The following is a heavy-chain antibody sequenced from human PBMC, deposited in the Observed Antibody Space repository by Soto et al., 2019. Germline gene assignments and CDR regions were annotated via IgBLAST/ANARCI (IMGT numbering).Heavy chain of an antibody. D-gene: IGHD3-3*01. Sequence: SETLTLSCGSNKRSFGGYYCRWHGQSPGKGLEWIGEIHHSGSTKYNPSLKSRVSLSVDTSTKQFSLKMTSMTAADRGVYYCARGVDSWSGYLFWGQGTPVTVSS. J-gene: IGHJ4*02. CDR2: IHHSGST. V-gene: IGHV4-34*01. CDR3: ARGVDSWSGYLF. CDR1: KRSFGGYY.